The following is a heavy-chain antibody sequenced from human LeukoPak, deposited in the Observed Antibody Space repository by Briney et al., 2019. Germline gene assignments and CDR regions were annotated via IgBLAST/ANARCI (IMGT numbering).Heavy chain of an antibody. V-gene: IGHV3-66*01. D-gene: IGHD6-13*01. Sequence: GGSLRLSCAASGFTVSNNYMRWVRQAPGKGLEWVSLIYSGGTTYYADSVEGRFTISRDNSKNTLYLQMNSLRGEDTAMYYCARARGVAAAVVDYWGQGTLVTVSS. J-gene: IGHJ4*02. CDR2: IYSGGTT. CDR1: GFTVSNNY. CDR3: ARARGVAAAVVDY.